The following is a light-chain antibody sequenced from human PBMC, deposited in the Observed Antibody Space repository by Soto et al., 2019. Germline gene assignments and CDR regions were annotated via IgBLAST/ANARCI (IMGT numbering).Light chain of an antibody. J-gene: IGKJ4*01. CDR2: DAS. CDR1: QSVSKY. Sequence: EIVLTQSPATLSLSPGERATLSCRASQSVSKYLAWYQQKPGQAPRLLIYDASNRATGIPARFSGSGSGTDFTLTISSLEPEDFAVYYCQQRRYWPLSFGGGTKVEIK. V-gene: IGKV3-11*01. CDR3: QQRRYWPLS.